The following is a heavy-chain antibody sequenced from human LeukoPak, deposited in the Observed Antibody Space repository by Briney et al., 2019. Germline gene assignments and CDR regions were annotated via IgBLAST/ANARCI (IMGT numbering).Heavy chain of an antibody. CDR3: ARYGTRPGSDY. D-gene: IGHD4-17*01. J-gene: IGHJ4*02. Sequence: PGGSLRLSCAASAFTFRTYSMHWVRQAPGKGLEWVSYISGSSSTIYYADSVKGRFTISRDNAKNSLYLQMSSLRAEDTAVYYCARYGTRPGSDYWGQGTLVTVSS. CDR2: ISGSSSTI. V-gene: IGHV3-48*04. CDR1: AFTFRTYS.